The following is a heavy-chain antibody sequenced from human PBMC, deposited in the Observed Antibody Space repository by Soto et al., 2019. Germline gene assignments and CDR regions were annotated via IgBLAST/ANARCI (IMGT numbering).Heavy chain of an antibody. V-gene: IGHV1-2*04. CDR1: GYKFTDYY. CDR2: INPNSGDT. CDR3: ARRDHSAIWVSSWPYYYYYMDV. D-gene: IGHD2-21*01. Sequence: ASVKVSCKASGYKFTDYYIHWLRQAPGQGPEWMGWINPNSGDTNYVQNFQGWVTMTSDTSISTAYMELSSLRSEDTAVYYCARRDHSAIWVSSWPYYYYYMDVWGKGTTVTVSS. J-gene: IGHJ6*03.